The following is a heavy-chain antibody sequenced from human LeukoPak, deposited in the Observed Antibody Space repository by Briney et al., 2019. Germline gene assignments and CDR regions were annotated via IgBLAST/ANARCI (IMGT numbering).Heavy chain of an antibody. Sequence: PSETLSLTCTVYGGSFSGYYWSWIRQPPGKGLEWIGSIYYSGSTYYNPSLKSRVTISVDTSKNQFSLKLSSVTAADTAVYYCARAPLELLGFDYWGQGTLVTVSS. V-gene: IGHV4-34*01. J-gene: IGHJ4*02. CDR3: ARAPLELLGFDY. CDR2: IYYSGST. D-gene: IGHD1-26*01. CDR1: GGSFSGYY.